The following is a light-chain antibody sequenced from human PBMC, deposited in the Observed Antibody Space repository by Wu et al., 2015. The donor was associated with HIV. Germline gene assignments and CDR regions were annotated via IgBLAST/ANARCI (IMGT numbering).Light chain of an antibody. CDR3: QQYNTWPWT. CDR2: GAS. J-gene: IGKJ1*01. V-gene: IGKV3-15*01. Sequence: EILMTQSPGTLSVSPGERGTLSCRASQSLSSNLAWYQHQPGQAPRLLIYGASTRATGIPARFSGSESGTEFTLTISSMESEDXAVYYCQQYNTWPWTFGQGTKVEIK. CDR1: QSLSSN.